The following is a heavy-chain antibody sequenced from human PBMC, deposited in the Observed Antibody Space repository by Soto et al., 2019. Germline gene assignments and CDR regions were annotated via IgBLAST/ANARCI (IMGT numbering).Heavy chain of an antibody. V-gene: IGHV4-61*01. CDR1: GGSVNDDSYY. D-gene: IGHD2-2*02. CDR2: IYYTGST. Sequence: SETLSLTCTISGGSVNDDSYYWSWIRQPPGKGLEWIGYIYYTGSTYYNPSLKSRVTISVDTSKNQFSLKLSSVTAADTAVYYCAREYVYCSSTSCYTTQTYFDYWGQGTLVTVSS. CDR3: AREYVYCSSTSCYTTQTYFDY. J-gene: IGHJ4*02.